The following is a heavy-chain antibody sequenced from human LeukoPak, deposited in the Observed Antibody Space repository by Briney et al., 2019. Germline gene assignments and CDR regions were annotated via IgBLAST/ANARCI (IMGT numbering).Heavy chain of an antibody. J-gene: IGHJ4*02. Sequence: GGSLRLSCAASGFTFSSYSMNRVRQAPGKGLEWVSYISSSSSTIYYADSVKGRFTISRDNAKNSLYLQMNSLRVEDTAMYYCARDGLRRPPTPYCGGDCPLDYWGQGTLVSVSS. CDR3: ARDGLRRPPTPYCGGDCPLDY. D-gene: IGHD2-21*02. CDR1: GFTFSSYS. V-gene: IGHV3-48*04. CDR2: ISSSSSTI.